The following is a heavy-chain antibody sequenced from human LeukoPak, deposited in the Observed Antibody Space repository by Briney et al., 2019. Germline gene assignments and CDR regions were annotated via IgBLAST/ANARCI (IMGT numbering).Heavy chain of an antibody. Sequence: GGSLRLSCAASGFTVSSNYMSWVRQAPGKGLEWVSVIYSGGSTYYADSVKGRFTISRDNSKNTLYLQMNSLRAEDTAVYYCARDGGLGYCGGGSCYSDYWGQGTLVTVSS. J-gene: IGHJ4*02. CDR2: IYSGGST. CDR3: ARDGGLGYCGGGSCYSDY. V-gene: IGHV3-53*01. D-gene: IGHD2-15*01. CDR1: GFTVSSNY.